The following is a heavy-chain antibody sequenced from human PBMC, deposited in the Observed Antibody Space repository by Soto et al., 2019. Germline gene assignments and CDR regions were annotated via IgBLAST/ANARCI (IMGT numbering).Heavy chain of an antibody. CDR3: ARGGFGYSYYYYYYYGMDV. CDR1: GGSTSSGGYY. J-gene: IGHJ6*02. D-gene: IGHD5-18*01. V-gene: IGHV4-39*07. CDR2: INHSGST. Sequence: SETLSLTCTVSGGSTSSGGYYWSWIRQPPGKGLEWIGEINHSGSTNYNPSLKSRVTISVDTSKNQFSLKLSSVTAADTAVYYCARGGFGYSYYYYYYYGMDVWGQGTTVTVSS.